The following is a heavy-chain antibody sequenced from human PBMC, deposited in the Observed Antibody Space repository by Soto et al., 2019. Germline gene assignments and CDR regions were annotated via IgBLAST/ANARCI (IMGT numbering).Heavy chain of an antibody. J-gene: IGHJ6*02. CDR3: TSPRSGSYYYYDGMDV. Sequence: GGSLRLSCAASGFTFSGSAMHWVRQASGKGLEWVGRIRSKANSYATAYAASVKGRFTISRDDSKNTAYLQMNSLKTEDAAVYYCTSPRSGSYYYYDGMDVWGQGTTVTVSS. CDR2: IRSKANSYAT. D-gene: IGHD1-26*01. V-gene: IGHV3-73*01. CDR1: GFTFSGSA.